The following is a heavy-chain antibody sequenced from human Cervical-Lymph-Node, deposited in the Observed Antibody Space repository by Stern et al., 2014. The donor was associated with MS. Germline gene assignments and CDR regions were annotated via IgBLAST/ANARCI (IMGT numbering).Heavy chain of an antibody. CDR3: ARGTPYCGGDCYSDFDY. V-gene: IGHV3-74*01. Sequence: EVQLVESGGGLVQPGGSLRLSCAASGFTFSSYWMHWVRQAPGKGLVWVSRINSDGSSTSYADSVKGRFTISRDNAKNTLYLQMNSLRAEDTAVYYCARGTPYCGGDCYSDFDYWGQGTLVTVSS. D-gene: IGHD2-21*02. J-gene: IGHJ4*02. CDR1: GFTFSSYW. CDR2: INSDGSST.